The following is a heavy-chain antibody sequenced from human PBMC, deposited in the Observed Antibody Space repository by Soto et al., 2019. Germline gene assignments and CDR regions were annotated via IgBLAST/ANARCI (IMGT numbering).Heavy chain of an antibody. V-gene: IGHV1-69*01. D-gene: IGHD2-15*01. CDR1: GGTFSSYA. Sequence: QVQLVQSGAEVKKPGSSVKVSCKASGGTFSSYAISWVRQAPGQGLEWMGGIIPIFGTANYAQKFQGRVTITADESTSTAYMELSSLSSEDTAVYYCARVVVSYCSGGSCYSHYYYGMDVWGQGTTVTVSS. CDR3: ARVVVSYCSGGSCYSHYYYGMDV. CDR2: IIPIFGTA. J-gene: IGHJ6*02.